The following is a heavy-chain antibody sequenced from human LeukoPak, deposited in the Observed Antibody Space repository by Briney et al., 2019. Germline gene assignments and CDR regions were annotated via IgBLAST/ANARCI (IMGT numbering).Heavy chain of an antibody. CDR2: IYYSGST. CDR3: ARHSYYYDSSGYYYLDY. J-gene: IGHJ4*02. V-gene: IGHV4-59*08. CDR1: GGSISSYY. Sequence: PSETLSLTCTVSGGSISSYYWSWIWQPPGKGLEWIGYIYYSGSTNYNPSLKSRVTISVDTSKNQFSLKLGSVTAADTAVCYCARHSYYYDSSGYYYLDYWGQGTLVTVSS. D-gene: IGHD3-22*01.